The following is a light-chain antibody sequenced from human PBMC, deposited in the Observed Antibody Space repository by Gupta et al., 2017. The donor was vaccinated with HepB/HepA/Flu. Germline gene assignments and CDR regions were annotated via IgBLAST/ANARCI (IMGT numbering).Light chain of an antibody. V-gene: IGLV8-61*01. CDR1: SGSVFTSYY. CDR2: STN. Sequence: QPVVTQESSFSVSPEGPVPLTCGLSSGSVFTSYYASWYQQTPGQAPRTLIYSTNSRSSGVPDRFSGSIVGNKAALTITGAQAEDESDYYCMLYMGYGISVFGGGTKLTVL. J-gene: IGLJ3*02. CDR3: MLYMGYGISV.